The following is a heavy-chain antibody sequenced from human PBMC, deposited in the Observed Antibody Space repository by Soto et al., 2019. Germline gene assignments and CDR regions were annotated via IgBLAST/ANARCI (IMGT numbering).Heavy chain of an antibody. J-gene: IGHJ4*01. CDR2: IWYDGSKQ. CDR3: ARDVWVASTGKFCDH. V-gene: IGHV3-33*01. CDR1: GFIFSNYG. D-gene: IGHD5-12*01. Sequence: GGSLRLSCVASGFIFSNYGMHWVRQAPGKGLEWVADIWYDGSKQYHADSVKGRFSVSRDDSKHTLYLQMNSLRVEDTATYYCARDVWVASTGKFCDHWGQGTVVTVSS.